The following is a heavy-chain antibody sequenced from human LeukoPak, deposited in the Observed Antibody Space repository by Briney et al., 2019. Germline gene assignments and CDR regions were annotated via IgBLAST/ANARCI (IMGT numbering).Heavy chain of an antibody. CDR2: ISGDGTGT. V-gene: IGHV3-23*01. Sequence: GGSLRLSCAASGFTFKSFAMNWVRQAPGKGLEWISGISGDGTGTHYADSVKGRFTISRDNSKNTLYLQMNSLRAEDTAVYYCTKGRSSGLHWYFDVWGRGTLVTVSS. J-gene: IGHJ2*01. CDR1: GFTFKSFA. D-gene: IGHD3-22*01. CDR3: TKGRSSGLHWYFDV.